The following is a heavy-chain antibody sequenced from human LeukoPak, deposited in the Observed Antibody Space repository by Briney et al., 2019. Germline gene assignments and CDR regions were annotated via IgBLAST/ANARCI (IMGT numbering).Heavy chain of an antibody. Sequence: SQTLSLTCAISGDSVSSNSAAWNWIRQSPSRGLEWLGRTYYRSKWYNDYAVSVKSRITINPDTSKNQFSLQLNSVTPEDTAVYYCARGAFYDSSGYYYERAGDAFDIWGQGTMVTVSS. CDR2: TYYRSKWYN. V-gene: IGHV6-1*01. CDR3: ARGAFYDSSGYYYERAGDAFDI. J-gene: IGHJ3*02. D-gene: IGHD3-22*01. CDR1: GDSVSSNSAA.